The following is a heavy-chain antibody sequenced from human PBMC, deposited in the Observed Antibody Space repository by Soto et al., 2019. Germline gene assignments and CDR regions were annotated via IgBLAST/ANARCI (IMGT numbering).Heavy chain of an antibody. CDR1: GGTFSSYA. Sequence: SVKVSCKASGGTFSSYAISWVRQAPGQGLEWMGGIIPIFGTANYAQKFQGRVTITADESTSTAYMELSSLRSEDTAAYYCARCSYDSSGYHPQLNFWAEGTLVTVTS. CDR3: ARCSYDSSGYHPQLNF. CDR2: IIPIFGTA. V-gene: IGHV1-69*13. J-gene: IGHJ4*02. D-gene: IGHD3-22*01.